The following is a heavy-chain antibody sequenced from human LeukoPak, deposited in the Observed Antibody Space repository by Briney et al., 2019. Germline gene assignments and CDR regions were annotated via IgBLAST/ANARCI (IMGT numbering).Heavy chain of an antibody. J-gene: IGHJ4*02. Sequence: ASETLSLTCAVYGGSFSGYYWTWIRQHPGKGLEWIGYIYYNGNTYYNPSLKRRVAISADTFKNQFSLKLRSLTAADTAVYYCARVEYDILTGYLVDYWGQGTLVTVSS. CDR2: IYYNGNT. CDR1: GGSFSGYY. CDR3: ARVEYDILTGYLVDY. D-gene: IGHD3-9*01. V-gene: IGHV4-31*11.